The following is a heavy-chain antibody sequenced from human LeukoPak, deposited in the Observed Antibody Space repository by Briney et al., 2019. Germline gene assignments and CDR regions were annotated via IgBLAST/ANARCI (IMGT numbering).Heavy chain of an antibody. Sequence: GGSLRLSCAASGFTVSSNYMNWVRQAPGKGLEWVSSITSSSTAVYYADSVKGRFTISRDNAKNSLYLQMNSLRAEDTAVYYCARTYYDILAAYNPYFDYWGQGALVTVSS. J-gene: IGHJ4*02. CDR2: ITSSSTAV. D-gene: IGHD3-9*01. CDR1: GFTVSSNY. V-gene: IGHV3-21*01. CDR3: ARTYYDILAAYNPYFDY.